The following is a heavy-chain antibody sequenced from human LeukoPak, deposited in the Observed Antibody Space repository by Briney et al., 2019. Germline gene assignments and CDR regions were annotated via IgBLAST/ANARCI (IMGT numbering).Heavy chain of an antibody. Sequence: GGSLRLSCAASGFTFNTYDMNWVRQAPGKGLEWVSVIIGNGGDIHYAGSVRGRFTISRDNSKNTLYLQMNSLRVEDTAVYYCAKDRIPDGRYSIDFWGPGTLVTVSS. CDR2: IIGNGGDI. V-gene: IGHV3-23*01. J-gene: IGHJ4*02. CDR3: AKDRIPDGRYSIDF. D-gene: IGHD5-24*01. CDR1: GFTFNTYD.